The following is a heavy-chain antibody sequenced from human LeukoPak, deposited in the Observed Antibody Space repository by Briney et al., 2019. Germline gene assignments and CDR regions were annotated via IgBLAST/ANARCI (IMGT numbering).Heavy chain of an antibody. J-gene: IGHJ4*03. CDR3: ARGATISETGYFDF. CDR1: GGSFSPYY. D-gene: IGHD5-24*01. Sequence: SETLSLTCAVYGGSFSPYYWSWIRQSPGKGLEWIAEIDHRGDTNYNPSVKSRVTISIDTSKNQFSLNMRSLSAADTAVYYCARGATISETGYFDFWGQGTLVTVSS. CDR2: IDHRGDT. V-gene: IGHV4-34*01.